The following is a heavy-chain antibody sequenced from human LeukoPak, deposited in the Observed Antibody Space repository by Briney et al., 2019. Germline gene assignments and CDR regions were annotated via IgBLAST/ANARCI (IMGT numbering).Heavy chain of an antibody. CDR3: AKARGSSVYEQFDY. Sequence: PGGSLRLSCSASGFRFSTYAMTWVRQAPEKGLQWVPTISTSGRASYYADSVEGRFTISRDNSKNTLYLQMNSLRADDTAVYYCAKARGSSVYEQFDYWGQGTQVTVSP. CDR1: GFRFSTYA. J-gene: IGHJ4*02. V-gene: IGHV3-23*01. CDR2: ISTSGRAS. D-gene: IGHD5/OR15-5a*01.